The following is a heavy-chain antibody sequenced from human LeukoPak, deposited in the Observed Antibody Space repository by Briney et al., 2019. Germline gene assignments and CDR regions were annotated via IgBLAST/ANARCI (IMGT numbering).Heavy chain of an antibody. CDR1: GGSISSYY. CDR2: IYYSGST. J-gene: IGHJ6*03. V-gene: IGHV4-59*01. D-gene: IGHD1-1*01. Sequence: SETLSLTCTVSGGSISSYYWSWIRQPPGKGLEWIGYIYYSGSTNYNPSLKSRVTISVDTSKNQFSLKLSSVTAADTAVYYCARDRLDAFYYYYMDVWGKGTTVTVPS. CDR3: ARDRLDAFYYYYMDV.